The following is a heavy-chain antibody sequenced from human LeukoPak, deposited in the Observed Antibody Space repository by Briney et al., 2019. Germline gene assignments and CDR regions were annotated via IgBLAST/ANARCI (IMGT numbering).Heavy chain of an antibody. V-gene: IGHV1-18*01. Sequence: GASVKVSCKASGYTFNSNGISWVRQAPGQGLEWLGWISPYNGITNYPQKLQGRVTMTTDTSTSTAYMELRSLRSDDTAVYYCARDRALCSGGSCYSAYYYGMDVWGQGTTVTVSS. CDR3: ARDRALCSGGSCYSAYYYGMDV. CDR2: ISPYNGIT. J-gene: IGHJ6*02. D-gene: IGHD2-15*01. CDR1: GYTFNSNG.